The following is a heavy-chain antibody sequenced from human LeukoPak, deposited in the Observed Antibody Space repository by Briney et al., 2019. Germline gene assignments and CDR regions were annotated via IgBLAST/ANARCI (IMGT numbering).Heavy chain of an antibody. Sequence: SSETLSLTCTVSGGSISSYYWSWIRQPAGKGLEWIGRIYTSGSTNYNPSLKSRVTMSVDTSKNQFSLKLSSVTAADTAVYYCAREGDDFWSGYYHAFDIWGQGTMVTVSS. J-gene: IGHJ3*02. CDR2: IYTSGST. V-gene: IGHV4-4*07. D-gene: IGHD3-3*01. CDR1: GGSISSYY. CDR3: AREGDDFWSGYYHAFDI.